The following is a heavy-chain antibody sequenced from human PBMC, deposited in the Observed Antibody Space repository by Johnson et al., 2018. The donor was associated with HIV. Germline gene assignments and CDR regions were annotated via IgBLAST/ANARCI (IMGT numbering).Heavy chain of an antibody. CDR2: IRYDGSNK. V-gene: IGHV3-30*02. J-gene: IGHJ3*02. Sequence: QVPLVESGGGVVQPGGSLRLSCAASGFTFSSYGMHWVRQAPGKGLEWVAFIRYDGSNKSYADSVKGRFTISRDNSKNTLYLQMSSLRVEDTAVYCCARVRIIYSSSSHAFDIWGQGTKVTVSS. CDR3: ARVRIIYSSSSHAFDI. D-gene: IGHD6-6*01. CDR1: GFTFSSYG.